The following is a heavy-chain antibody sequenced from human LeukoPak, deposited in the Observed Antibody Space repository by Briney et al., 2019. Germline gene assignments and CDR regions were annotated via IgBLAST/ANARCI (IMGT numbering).Heavy chain of an antibody. J-gene: IGHJ4*02. Sequence: GGSLRLSCAASRFTFSSYAMSWVRQAPGKGLEWVSAISGSGGSTYYADSVKGRFTISRDNSKNMLYMQMNSLRPEDTAVYYCAKARSFDGIQLWQPTYYFDYWGQGTLVTVSS. V-gene: IGHV3-23*01. CDR3: AKARSFDGIQLWQPTYYFDY. CDR1: RFTFSSYA. CDR2: ISGSGGST. D-gene: IGHD5-18*01.